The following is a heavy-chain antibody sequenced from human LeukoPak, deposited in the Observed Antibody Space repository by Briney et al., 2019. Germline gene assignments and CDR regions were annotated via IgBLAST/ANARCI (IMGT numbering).Heavy chain of an antibody. J-gene: IGHJ5*02. CDR2: IKPHSGGT. CDR1: GYTFTGYY. D-gene: IGHD2-15*01. CDR3: ARGYCSGGSCYSVENWFDP. Sequence: ASVKVSCKAAGYTFTGYYMFWVRQAPGQGLECIGRIKPHSGGTNYAQKFQGRVTMTRDTSISTAYMELSRLRSDDTAVYYCARGYCSGGSCYSVENWFDPSGQGTLVTASS. V-gene: IGHV1-2*06.